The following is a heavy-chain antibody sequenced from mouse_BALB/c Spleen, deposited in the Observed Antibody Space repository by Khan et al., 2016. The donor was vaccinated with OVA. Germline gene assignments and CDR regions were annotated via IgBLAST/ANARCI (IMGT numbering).Heavy chain of an antibody. CDR3: AAAGTGDYFDY. D-gene: IGHD4-1*01. CDR1: GFNIKDTH. CDR2: IDPANDNS. V-gene: IGHV14-3*02. J-gene: IGHJ2*01. Sequence: VQLQQSGADLVKPGASVKLSCTASGFNIKDTHMHWVKQRPEQGLEWIGRIDPANDNSKYDPRFQGKATITADTSSNTAYLHLSSLTSEDTAVYYCAAAGTGDYFDYWGQGTTVTVSS.